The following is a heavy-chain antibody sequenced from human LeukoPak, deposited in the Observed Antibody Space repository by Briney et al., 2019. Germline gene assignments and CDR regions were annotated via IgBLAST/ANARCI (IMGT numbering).Heavy chain of an antibody. D-gene: IGHD1-26*01. J-gene: IGHJ4*02. CDR1: GFAFSSYA. Sequence: GGSLRLSCAASGFAFSSYAMSWVRQAPGKGLEWVSAISGSGANTYYTDSVKGRFTISRDNSNNALYLQMNSLRAEDTAVYFCARRISGYYIDYWGQGTLVSVSS. CDR3: ARRISGYYIDY. V-gene: IGHV3-23*01. CDR2: ISGSGANT.